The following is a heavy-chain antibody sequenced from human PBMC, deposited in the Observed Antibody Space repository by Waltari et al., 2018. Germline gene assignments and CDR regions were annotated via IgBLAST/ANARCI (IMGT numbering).Heavy chain of an antibody. D-gene: IGHD3-22*01. CDR2: IYSGGST. CDR3: AKIDSSGYYYYYYYYMDV. CDR1: GFTFSSYA. J-gene: IGHJ6*03. V-gene: IGHV3-23*03. Sequence: EVQLLESGGGLVQPGGSLRLSCAASGFTFSSYAMSWVRQAPGKGLEWVSVIYSGGSTYYADAVKCRVTISRDNSKNTLYLQMNSLRAEDTAVYFCAKIDSSGYYYYYYYYMDVWGKGTTVTVSS.